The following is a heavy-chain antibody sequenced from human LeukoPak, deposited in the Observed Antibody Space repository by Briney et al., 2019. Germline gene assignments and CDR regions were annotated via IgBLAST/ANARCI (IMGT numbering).Heavy chain of an antibody. CDR1: GFTFGDYA. J-gene: IGHJ4*02. CDR2: IRSKAYGGTT. CDR3: TRGVPSSKYYDFWSGYYTPFDY. D-gene: IGHD3-3*01. V-gene: IGHV3-49*04. Sequence: PGGSLRLSCTASGFTFGDYAMSWVRQAPGKGLEWVGFIRSKAYGGTTEYAASVKGRFTISRDDSKSIAYLQMNSLNTEDTAVYYCTRGVPSSKYYDFWSGYYTPFDYWGQGTLVTVSS.